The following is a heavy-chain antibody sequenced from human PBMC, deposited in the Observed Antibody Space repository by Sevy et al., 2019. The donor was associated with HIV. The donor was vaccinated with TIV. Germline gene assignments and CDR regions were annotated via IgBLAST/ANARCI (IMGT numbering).Heavy chain of an antibody. CDR2: INHSGST. CDR3: ARGRTGLGNYYYYGMDV. D-gene: IGHD1-1*01. J-gene: IGHJ6*02. Sequence: SETLSLTCAVYGGSFSGYYWSWIRQPPGKGLEWIGEINHSGSTNYNPSLKSRVTMSVDTSKNQFSLKLSSVTAADTAVYYCARGRTGLGNYYYYGMDVWGQGTTVTVSS. V-gene: IGHV4-34*01. CDR1: GGSFSGYY.